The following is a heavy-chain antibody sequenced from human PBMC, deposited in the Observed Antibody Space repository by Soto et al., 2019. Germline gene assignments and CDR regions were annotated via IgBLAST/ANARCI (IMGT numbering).Heavy chain of an antibody. Sequence: QVQLQESGPGVVKPSGTLSLTCAVSGSSFTSSNWWTWVRQSPGKGLEWIGEVLHSGSTNYNPSLESRVTISIDKSTNQYSLKLRSVTAADTAVYYCATEGGLGAMDVWGQGTTVTVSS. CDR2: VLHSGST. CDR1: GSSFTSSNW. V-gene: IGHV4-4*02. CDR3: ATEGGLGAMDV. D-gene: IGHD1-26*01. J-gene: IGHJ6*02.